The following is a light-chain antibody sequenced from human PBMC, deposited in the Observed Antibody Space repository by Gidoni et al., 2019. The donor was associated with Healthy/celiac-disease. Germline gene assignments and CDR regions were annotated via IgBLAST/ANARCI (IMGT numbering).Light chain of an antibody. CDR2: KAS. J-gene: IGKJ1*01. V-gene: IGKV1-5*03. CDR1: QSISSW. Sequence: DIQMTQSPSTLSASVGDRVTITCRASQSISSWLAWYQLKPGKAPKLLIYKASSVESGVPSRFSGSGSGTEFTLTISSLQPDDFATYYCQQYNSYSWTFGQXTKVEIK. CDR3: QQYNSYSWT.